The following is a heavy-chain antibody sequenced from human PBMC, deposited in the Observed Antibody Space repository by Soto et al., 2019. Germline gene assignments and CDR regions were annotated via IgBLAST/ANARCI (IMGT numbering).Heavy chain of an antibody. D-gene: IGHD5-18*01. J-gene: IGHJ4*02. V-gene: IGHV1-3*01. Sequence: ASVKVSCKASGYTFTSYAMHWVRQAPGQRLEWMGWINAGNGNTKYSQKFQGRVTITRDTSASTAYMELSSLRSEDTAVYYCARVHTAMVQFDYWGQGTLVTVSS. CDR3: ARVHTAMVQFDY. CDR1: GYTFTSYA. CDR2: INAGNGNT.